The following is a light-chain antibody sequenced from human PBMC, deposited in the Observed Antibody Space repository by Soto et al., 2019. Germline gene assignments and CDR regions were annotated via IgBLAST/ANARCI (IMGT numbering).Light chain of an antibody. CDR3: QQRSTCPLP. V-gene: IGKV3-11*01. J-gene: IGKJ4*01. Sequence: EIVLTQSTATLSLSSGEGATLSCRASQSVDTYLAWYQHRPGQAPRLLIYDASNSAAGIPARFSSSGSGTDFTLSISSLEPEDFAIYYCQQRSTCPLPLDVGTKVEI. CDR1: QSVDTY. CDR2: DAS.